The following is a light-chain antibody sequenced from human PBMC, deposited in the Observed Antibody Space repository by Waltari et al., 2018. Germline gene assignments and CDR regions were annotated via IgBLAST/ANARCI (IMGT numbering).Light chain of an antibody. CDR3: QQYYSSPYT. CDR1: QSVLSSSNNKNY. V-gene: IGKV4-1*01. CDR2: WAS. J-gene: IGKJ2*01. Sequence: DIVMTQSLDSLAVSLGERATINCKSSQSVLSSSNNKNYLAWFQQKPGQPPKLLFYWASTRESGVPDRFSGSGSGTDFTLTISSLQAEDVTVYYCQQYYSSPYTFGRGTKLEIK.